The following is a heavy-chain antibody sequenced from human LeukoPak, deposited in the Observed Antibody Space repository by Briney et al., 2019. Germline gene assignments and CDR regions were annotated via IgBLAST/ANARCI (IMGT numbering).Heavy chain of an antibody. CDR2: INPNSGGT. CDR3: ARGAAAGYVGAFDI. J-gene: IGHJ3*02. D-gene: IGHD6-13*01. V-gene: IGHV1-2*02. CDR1: GYTFTDYY. Sequence: ASVKVSCKASGYTFTDYYMHWVRQAPGQGLEWMGWINPNSGGTNYAQKFQGRVTTTRDTSISTAYMELSRLRSDDTAVYYCARGAAAGYVGAFDIWGQGTMVTVSS.